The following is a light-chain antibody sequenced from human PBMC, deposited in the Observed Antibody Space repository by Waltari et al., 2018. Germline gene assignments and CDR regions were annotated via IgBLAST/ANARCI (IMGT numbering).Light chain of an antibody. CDR2: DVT. CDR3: SSYTSSGTLRI. CDR1: NSDVAVYNY. V-gene: IGLV2-14*01. J-gene: IGLJ2*01. Sequence: QSVLTQPASVSGSPGQSITISCHGPNSDVAVYNYVPRYQQYPGKAPRLMIYDVTKRPSGVSNRFSGSKSGNTASLTISGLQAEDEADYYCSSYTSSGTLRIFGGGTKVTAL.